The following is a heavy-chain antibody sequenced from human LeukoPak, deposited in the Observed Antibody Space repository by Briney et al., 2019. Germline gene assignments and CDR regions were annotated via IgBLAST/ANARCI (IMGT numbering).Heavy chain of an antibody. J-gene: IGHJ3*02. V-gene: IGHV4-34*01. CDR2: INHSGST. D-gene: IGHD3-10*01. Sequence: PAETPTLSCAGSGGSLSGYWMSWIRQPPGKGLEWIGEINHSGSTNYNPSLKSRVTISVDTSKNQFSLKLSSVTAADTAVYYCARRPPLPPQRPIGLLICGQGTMVTVSS. CDR1: GGSLSGYW. CDR3: ARRPPLPPQRPIGLLI.